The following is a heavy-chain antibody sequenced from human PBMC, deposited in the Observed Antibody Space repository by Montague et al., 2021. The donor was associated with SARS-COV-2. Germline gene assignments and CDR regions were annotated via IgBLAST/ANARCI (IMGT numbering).Heavy chain of an antibody. CDR1: GFSLNTSGMC. V-gene: IGHV2-70*01. CDR3: ARIWGATRGDAFDI. J-gene: IGHJ3*02. D-gene: IGHD1-26*01. Sequence: PALVKPTQTLTLTCTFSGFSLNTSGMCVSWIHQPPGKALEWLALIDWDDDKYYSTSLKTRLTISKDTSKNQVVLTMTNMDPVDTATYYCARIWGATRGDAFDIWGQGTMVTVSS. CDR2: IDWDDDK.